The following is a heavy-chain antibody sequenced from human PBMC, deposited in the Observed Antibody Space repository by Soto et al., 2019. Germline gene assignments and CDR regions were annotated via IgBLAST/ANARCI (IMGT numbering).Heavy chain of an antibody. D-gene: IGHD1-26*01. CDR1: GFTFSTYN. J-gene: IGHJ4*02. CDR3: AREDGIVGATSAFDY. Sequence: EVLLVESGGGLVKPGGSLRLSCAASGFTFSTYNMNWVRQAPGKGLEWVSSINDRGNDIYYTDAVKGRVTISRDNAKTSLYLQMNSLRAEDTAVYYCAREDGIVGATSAFDYWGQGTLGTVSS. V-gene: IGHV3-21*01. CDR2: INDRGNDI.